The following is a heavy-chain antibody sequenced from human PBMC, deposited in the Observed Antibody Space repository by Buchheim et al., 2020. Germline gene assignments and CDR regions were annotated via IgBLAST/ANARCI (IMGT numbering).Heavy chain of an antibody. CDR2: IRYDGSNK. Sequence: QVQLVESGGGVVQPGRSLRLSCAASGFTFSSYGMHWVRQAPGKGLEWVAFIRYDGSNKYYAESVKGRFTISRDNSKHTLYMKMNSLRAEDTAVYYCAKESIPYGDYVESFFDYWGQGTL. CDR1: GFTFSSYG. V-gene: IGHV3-30*02. J-gene: IGHJ4*02. D-gene: IGHD4-17*01. CDR3: AKESIPYGDYVESFFDY.